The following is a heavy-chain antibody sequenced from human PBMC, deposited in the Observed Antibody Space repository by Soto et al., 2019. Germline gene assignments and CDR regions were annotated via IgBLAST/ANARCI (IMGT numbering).Heavy chain of an antibody. J-gene: IGHJ6*02. CDR3: ARHPXYQLPVRVGASYYGMDV. CDR1: GYSFTSYW. CDR2: IDPSDSYT. Sequence: GESLKISCKGSGYSFTSYWISWVRQMHGKDLEWLGRIDPSDSYTNYSPSFQGHVTISADKSISTAYLQWSSLKASDTAMYYCARHPXYQLPVRVGASYYGMDVWGQGTTVTVSS. V-gene: IGHV5-10-1*01. D-gene: IGHD2-2*01.